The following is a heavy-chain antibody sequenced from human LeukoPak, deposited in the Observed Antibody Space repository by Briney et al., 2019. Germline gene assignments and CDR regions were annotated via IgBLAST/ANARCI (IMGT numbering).Heavy chain of an antibody. Sequence: GGSLRLSCTASGFTFGDYTMSWVRQAPGKGLEWVANIKQDGSAKYYVDSVKGRFTISRDNAKNSLYLQMGSLRAEDTAVYYCARFSGRNWGQGTLVTVSS. CDR2: IKQDGSAK. J-gene: IGHJ4*02. CDR1: GFTFGDYT. D-gene: IGHD2-15*01. V-gene: IGHV3-7*01. CDR3: ARFSGRN.